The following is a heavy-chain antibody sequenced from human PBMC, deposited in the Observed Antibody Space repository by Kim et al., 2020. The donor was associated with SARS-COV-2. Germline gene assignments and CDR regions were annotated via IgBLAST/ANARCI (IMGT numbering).Heavy chain of an antibody. CDR3: ARTTTVTTSYYYYYGMDV. J-gene: IGHJ6*02. V-gene: IGHV4-4*06. Sequence: KSRVTMSVDTAKNQFSLKLSSVTAADTAVYYCARTTTVTTSYYYYYGMDVWGQGTTVTVSS. D-gene: IGHD4-17*01.